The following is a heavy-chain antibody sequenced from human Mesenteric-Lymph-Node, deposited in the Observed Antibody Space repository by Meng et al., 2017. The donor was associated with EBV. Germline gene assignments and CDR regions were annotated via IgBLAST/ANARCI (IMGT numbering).Heavy chain of an antibody. Sequence: QEWGAGMVKPAGAVSLTCAFYGESFSGFYWSWVRQAPGKGLEWIGEMNNGGTSNYNPSLESRVTISVDPSKNQFSLNLRSVTAADTAVYYCARVKPSIWFGELFYYFDYWGPGILVTVSS. V-gene: IGHV4-34*01. CDR3: ARVKPSIWFGELFYYFDY. D-gene: IGHD3-10*01. J-gene: IGHJ4*02. CDR1: GESFSGFY. CDR2: MNNGGTS.